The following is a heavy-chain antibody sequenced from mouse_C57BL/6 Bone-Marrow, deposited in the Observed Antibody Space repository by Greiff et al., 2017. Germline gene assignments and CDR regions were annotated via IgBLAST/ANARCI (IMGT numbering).Heavy chain of an antibody. D-gene: IGHD3-2*02. J-gene: IGHJ4*01. CDR2: INPNNGGT. CDR1: GYTFTDYN. CDR3: ARNGDSSGYYDMDY. V-gene: IGHV1-18*01. Sequence: EVQLQQSGPELVKPGASVKIPCKASGYTFTDYNMDWVKQSHGKSLEWIGDINPNNGGTIYNQKFKGKATLTVDKSSSTAYMELRSLTSEDTAVYYCARNGDSSGYYDMDYWGQGTSVTVSS.